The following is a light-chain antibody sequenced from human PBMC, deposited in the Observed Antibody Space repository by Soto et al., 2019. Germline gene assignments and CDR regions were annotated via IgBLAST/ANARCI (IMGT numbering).Light chain of an antibody. J-gene: IGKJ2*01. CDR1: QSVSSD. Sequence: EIVMTQSPVTLSVSPGERATLSCRASQSVSSDLAWYQQKPGQGPRLLIYGASTRATGVPARFSASGSGTEFTLTIGRLLSEDFAVYYCQQYNDWPPYTFGQGTKLEIK. V-gene: IGKV3-15*01. CDR2: GAS. CDR3: QQYNDWPPYT.